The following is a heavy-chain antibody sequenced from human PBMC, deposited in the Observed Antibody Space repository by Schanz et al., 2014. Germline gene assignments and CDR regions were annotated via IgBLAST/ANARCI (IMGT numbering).Heavy chain of an antibody. J-gene: IGHJ4*02. Sequence: EVQLLESGGGLVQPGGSLRLSCAASGFTFRNYGMSWVRQAPGQGLEWVSAISGSGGSTYYADSVKGRFTISRDNSKNTLYLQINKLRAEDTAVYCCAREIPAGGHFDYWGQGTLVTVTS. V-gene: IGHV3-23*01. CDR3: AREIPAGGHFDY. CDR2: ISGSGGST. D-gene: IGHD2-15*01. CDR1: GFTFRNYG.